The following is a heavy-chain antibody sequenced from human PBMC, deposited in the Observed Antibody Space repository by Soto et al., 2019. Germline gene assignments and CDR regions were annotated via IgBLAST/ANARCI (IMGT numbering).Heavy chain of an antibody. CDR2: ISSSSSYI. CDR3: ARDCLSDRKTYGYYYYGMDV. V-gene: IGHV3-21*01. J-gene: IGHJ6*02. Sequence: GVSLRLSCAASGFTFSSYSMNWVRQAPGKGLEWVSSISSSSSYIYYADSVKGRFTISRDNAKNSLYLQMNSLRAEDTAVYYCARDCLSDRKTYGYYYYGMDVWGQGTTVTVSS. CDR1: GFTFSSYS. D-gene: IGHD4-17*01.